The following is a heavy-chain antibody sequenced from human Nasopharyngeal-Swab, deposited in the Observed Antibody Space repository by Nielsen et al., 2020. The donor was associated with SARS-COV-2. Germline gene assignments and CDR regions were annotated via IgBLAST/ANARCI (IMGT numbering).Heavy chain of an antibody. J-gene: IGHJ6*02. V-gene: IGHV4-59*01. Sequence: WIRQPPGKGLEWIGYIYYNGSTNYNPSLKSRVTISVDTSKNQFSLKLSSVTAADTAVYYCARVEGGFYRPYYYGMDVWGQGTTATVSS. D-gene: IGHD3-16*01. CDR2: IYYNGST. CDR3: ARVEGGFYRPYYYGMDV.